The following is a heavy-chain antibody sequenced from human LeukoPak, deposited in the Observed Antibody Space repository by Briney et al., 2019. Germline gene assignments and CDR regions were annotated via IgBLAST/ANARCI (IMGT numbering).Heavy chain of an antibody. V-gene: IGHV3-49*04. CDR2: IRSKAYGGTT. J-gene: IGHJ4*02. CDR1: GFTFGDYA. Sequence: GRSLRLSCTASGFTFGDYAMDWVRQAPGKGLERVGFIRSKAYGGTTEYAASVKGRFTISRDDSKSIAYLQMNSLKTEDTAVYYCSRESAEATAKFDYWGQGTPVTLSS. CDR3: SRESAEATAKFDY. D-gene: IGHD2-21*02.